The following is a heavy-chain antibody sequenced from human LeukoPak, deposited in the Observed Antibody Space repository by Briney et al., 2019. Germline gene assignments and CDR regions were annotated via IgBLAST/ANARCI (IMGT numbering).Heavy chain of an antibody. CDR2: IRSNANSSAT. D-gene: IGHD3-22*01. CDR1: GFTFSGSA. Sequence: PGGSLRLSCAASGFTFSGSAMHWVRQASGQGLEWVGRIRSNANSSATAYAASVKGRFTISRDDSKNTAYLEMNSLKTEETAVYYCTRRHYYDSSGYLDYWGQGTLVTVSS. CDR3: TRRHYYDSSGYLDY. J-gene: IGHJ4*02. V-gene: IGHV3-73*01.